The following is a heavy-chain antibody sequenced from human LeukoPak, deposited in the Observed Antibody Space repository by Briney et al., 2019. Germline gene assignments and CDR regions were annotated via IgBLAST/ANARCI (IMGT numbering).Heavy chain of an antibody. CDR3: ARDWSNIVVVVAAIN. Sequence: GASVKVSCKASGYTFTSYAMNWVRQAPGQGLEWMGWINTNTGNPTYAQGFTGRFVFSLDTSVSTAYLQISSLKAEDTAVYYCARDWSNIVVVVAAINWGQGTLVTVSS. D-gene: IGHD2-15*01. CDR1: GYTFTSYA. V-gene: IGHV7-4-1*02. J-gene: IGHJ4*02. CDR2: INTNTGNP.